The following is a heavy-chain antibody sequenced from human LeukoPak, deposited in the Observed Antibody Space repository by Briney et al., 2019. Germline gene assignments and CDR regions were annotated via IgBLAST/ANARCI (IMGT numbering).Heavy chain of an antibody. CDR2: ISYDGSNK. CDR3: ARDSRRVYCSSTSCYRNWFDP. CDR1: GFTFSSYA. V-gene: IGHV3-30-3*01. D-gene: IGHD2-2*01. J-gene: IGHJ5*02. Sequence: GGSLRLSCAASGFTFSSYAMHWVRQAPGKGLEWVAVISYDGSNKYYADSVKGRFTISRDNSKNTLYLQMNSLRAEDTAVYYCARDSRRVYCSSTSCYRNWFDPWGQGTLVTVSS.